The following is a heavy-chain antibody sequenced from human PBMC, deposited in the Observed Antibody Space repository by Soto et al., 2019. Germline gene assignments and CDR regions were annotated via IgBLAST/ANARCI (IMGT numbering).Heavy chain of an antibody. CDR2: ISGGGGGT. J-gene: IGHJ6*02. CDR1: GFSFSNYA. CDR3: AKGRSYYYYYGVDV. V-gene: IGHV3-23*01. Sequence: GGSLRLSCAASGFSFSNYAMNWVRQAPGKGLEWVSGISGGGGGTYYADSVKGRFIISRDNSKNTVYLQMNSLRAEDTALYYCAKGRSYYYYYGVDVWGQGTTVTVSS.